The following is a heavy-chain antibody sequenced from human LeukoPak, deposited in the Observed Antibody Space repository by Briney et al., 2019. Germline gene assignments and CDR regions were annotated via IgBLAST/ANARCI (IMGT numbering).Heavy chain of an antibody. D-gene: IGHD3-22*01. CDR3: ARDLYDHDSSGYYEF. Sequence: SETLSLTRTVSGGSISGYYWSWIRQPPGKALEWIGYIYESGSTDYNPSLKSRVTISRDTSKNQVSLKLTSVTTADTAVYYCARDLYDHDSSGYYEFWGQGTLVTVSS. CDR2: IYESGST. V-gene: IGHV4-59*01. CDR1: GGSISGYY. J-gene: IGHJ4*02.